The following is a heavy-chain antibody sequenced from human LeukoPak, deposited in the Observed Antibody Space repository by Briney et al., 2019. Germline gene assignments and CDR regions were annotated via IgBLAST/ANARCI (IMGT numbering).Heavy chain of an antibody. CDR1: GFTVSTNY. J-gene: IGHJ4*02. V-gene: IGHV3-66*01. Sequence: GGSLRLSCAASGFTVSTNYMSWVRQAPGKGLEWVSVIYSGGTTYYADSVKGRFTISRDKSKNTLYLQMNSLRAEDTAVYYCARDRGGSRSDCWGQGTLVTVSS. CDR3: ARDRGGSRSDC. CDR2: IYSGGTT. D-gene: IGHD6-13*01.